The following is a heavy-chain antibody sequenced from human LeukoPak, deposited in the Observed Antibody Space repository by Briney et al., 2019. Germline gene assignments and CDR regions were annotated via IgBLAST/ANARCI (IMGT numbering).Heavy chain of an antibody. D-gene: IGHD2-8*02. V-gene: IGHV3-30*18. J-gene: IGHJ4*02. CDR1: VFTFRSCR. CDR2: ISSDGSNK. Sequence: PGGSLRLSCAVAVFTFRSCRILCVRQAPGKGLEWVAVISSDGSNKYYADSVKGRFTISRDNSKNTLYLQMNSLRAEKTAGYYCANEWCFDYWGQGTLVTVSS. CDR3: ANEWCFDY.